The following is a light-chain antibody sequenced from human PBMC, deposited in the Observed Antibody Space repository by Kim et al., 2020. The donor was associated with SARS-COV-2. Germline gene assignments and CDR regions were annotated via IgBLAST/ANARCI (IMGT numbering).Light chain of an antibody. CDR3: CSYAGTYTLV. J-gene: IGLJ3*02. CDR2: DVN. CDR1: SSDIGGYKY. Sequence: QSALTQPRSVSASPGQSVTISCTGTSSDIGGYKYVSWYQQHPGKAPKLIIYDVNQRPSGVPDRFSGSKSGNTASLTISGLQAEDEADYHCCSYAGTYTLVFGGGTKLTVL. V-gene: IGLV2-11*01.